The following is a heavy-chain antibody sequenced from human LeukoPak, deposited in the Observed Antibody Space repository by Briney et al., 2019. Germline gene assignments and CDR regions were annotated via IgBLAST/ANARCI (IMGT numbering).Heavy chain of an antibody. CDR3: ARQYCSGGSCYLVDY. Sequence: SETLSLTCTVSGGSISSYYWSWIRQPPGKGLEWIGYIYYSGSTNYNPSLKSRVTISVDTSKNQFSLKLSSVTAADTAVYYCARQYCSGGSCYLVDYWGQGTLVTVSS. CDR1: GGSISSYY. V-gene: IGHV4-59*08. J-gene: IGHJ4*02. CDR2: IYYSGST. D-gene: IGHD2-15*01.